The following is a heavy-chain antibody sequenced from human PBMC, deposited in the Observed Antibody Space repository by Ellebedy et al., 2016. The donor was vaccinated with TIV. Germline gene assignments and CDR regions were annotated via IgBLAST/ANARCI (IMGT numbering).Heavy chain of an antibody. Sequence: ASVKVSXXASGYTFTSYYMHWVRQATGQGLEWMGGFDPEDGETIYAQKFQGRVTMTEDTSTDTAYMELSSLRSEDTAVYYCARGPRCSSTSCYIPYYYYYMDVWGKGTTVTVSS. CDR1: GYTFTSYY. D-gene: IGHD2-2*02. V-gene: IGHV1-24*01. J-gene: IGHJ6*03. CDR3: ARGPRCSSTSCYIPYYYYYMDV. CDR2: FDPEDGET.